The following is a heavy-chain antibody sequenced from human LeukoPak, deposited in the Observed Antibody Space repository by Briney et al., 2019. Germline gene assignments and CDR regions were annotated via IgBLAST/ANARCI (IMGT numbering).Heavy chain of an antibody. CDR3: ARVSYYDSSGSDPVFDY. J-gene: IGHJ4*02. CDR2: IIPILGIA. Sequence: GSSVKVSCKASGGTFSSYAISWVRQAPGQGLEWMGRIIPILGIANYAQKFQGRVTITADKSTSTAYMELSSLRSEDTAVYYCARVSYYDSSGSDPVFDYWGQGTLVTVSS. V-gene: IGHV1-69*04. CDR1: GGTFSSYA. D-gene: IGHD3-22*01.